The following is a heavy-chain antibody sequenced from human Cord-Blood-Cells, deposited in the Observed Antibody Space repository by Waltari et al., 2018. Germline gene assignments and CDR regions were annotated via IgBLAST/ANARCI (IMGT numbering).Heavy chain of an antibody. D-gene: IGHD3-22*01. J-gene: IGHJ4*02. CDR2: IWYDGSNK. CDR1: GFTFSSYG. CDR3: ARDLIYYDSSGYYPTFGY. Sequence: QVHLVESGGGVAQPGRSLSLSCAASGFTFSSYGMDWVPQAPGRGLGGVAVIWYDGSNKYYADSVKGRFTISRDNSKNTLYLQMNSLRAEDTAVYYCARDLIYYDSSGYYPTFGYWGQGTLVTVSS. V-gene: IGHV3-33*01.